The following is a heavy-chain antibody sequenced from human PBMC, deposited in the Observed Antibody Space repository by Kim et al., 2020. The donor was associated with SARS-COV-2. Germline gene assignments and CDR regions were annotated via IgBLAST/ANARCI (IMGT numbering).Heavy chain of an antibody. CDR2: IHYSGST. V-gene: IGHV4-39*01. CDR3: ARLPGRYSSGSFDP. J-gene: IGHJ5*02. CDR1: GDSISSSSHH. D-gene: IGHD6-19*01. Sequence: SQTLSLTCTVSGDSISSSSHHWGWVRQPPGKGLAWIGSIHYSGSTYYNPSLKSRVTISVDTSKNQFSLKLTSVTAADTAVYYCARLPGRYSSGSFDPWGQGNLVTVSS.